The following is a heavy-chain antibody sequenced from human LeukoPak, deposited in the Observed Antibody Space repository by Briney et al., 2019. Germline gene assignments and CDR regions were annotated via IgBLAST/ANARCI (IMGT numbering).Heavy chain of an antibody. V-gene: IGHV4-34*01. J-gene: IGHJ4*02. Sequence: SETLSLTCAVYGGSFSGYYWSWIRQPPGKGLEWIGEINHSGSTNYNPSLKSRVTISVDTSKNQFSLKLSSVTAADTAVYYCARGAGPAKLDYWGQGTLVTVPS. CDR2: INHSGST. D-gene: IGHD4/OR15-4a*01. CDR3: ARGAGPAKLDY. CDR1: GGSFSGYY.